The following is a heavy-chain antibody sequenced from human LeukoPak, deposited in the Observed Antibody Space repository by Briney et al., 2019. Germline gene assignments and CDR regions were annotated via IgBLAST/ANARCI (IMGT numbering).Heavy chain of an antibody. Sequence: SETLSLTCTVSGGSISSGGYYWSWIRQPPGKGLEWIGYIYHSGSTYYNPSLKSRVTISVDRSKNQFSLKLSSVTAADTAVYYCARAGGVPYSSSWGLNYWGQGTLVTVSS. J-gene: IGHJ4*02. CDR3: ARAGGVPYSSSWGLNY. CDR1: GGSISSGGYY. CDR2: IYHSGST. D-gene: IGHD6-13*01. V-gene: IGHV4-30-2*01.